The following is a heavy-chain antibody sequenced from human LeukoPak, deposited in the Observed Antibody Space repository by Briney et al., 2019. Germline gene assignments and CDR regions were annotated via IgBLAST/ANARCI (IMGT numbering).Heavy chain of an antibody. D-gene: IGHD6-19*01. CDR3: AKSQYSSGWFDY. Sequence: GGSLRLSCAASGFTFSDYDMTWVRQAPGGGLGWVSGIGGGGETIYYADSVKGRFTISRDNSKNTIYLQMNSLRAEDTAVYFWAKSQYSSGWFDYWGQGPLVTVSS. J-gene: IGHJ4*02. CDR1: GFTFSDYD. CDR2: IGGGGETI. V-gene: IGHV3-23*01.